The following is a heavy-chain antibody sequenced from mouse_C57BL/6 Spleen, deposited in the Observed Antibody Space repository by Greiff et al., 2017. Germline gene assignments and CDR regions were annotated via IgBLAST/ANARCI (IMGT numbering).Heavy chain of an antibody. CDR3: ARGKRYAMDY. CDR1: GFTFSDFY. J-gene: IGHJ4*01. Sequence: EVKLMESGGGLVQSGRSLRLSCATSGFTFSDFYMEWVRQAPGKGLEWIAASRNKANDYTTEYSASVKGRFIVFRDTSQSIHYLQMNALRAEDTAIYYCARGKRYAMDYWGQGTSVTVSS. V-gene: IGHV7-1*01. CDR2: SRNKANDYTT.